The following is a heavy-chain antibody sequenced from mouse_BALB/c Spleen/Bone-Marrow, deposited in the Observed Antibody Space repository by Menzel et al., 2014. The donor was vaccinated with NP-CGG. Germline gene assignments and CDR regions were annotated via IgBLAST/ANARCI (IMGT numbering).Heavy chain of an antibody. V-gene: IGHV1-7*01. CDR3: ARSPYGHFDY. D-gene: IGHD1-1*02. CDR1: GYTFTNYW. J-gene: IGHJ2*01. Sequence: QVHLQQPGAELAKPGASVKMSCKASGYTFTNYWMHWVKQRPGQGLEWIGYINPSTGYTEYNQKFKDKATLTADKSSSTANMQLSSLTSEDSAVYYCARSPYGHFDYWGQGTTLTVSS. CDR2: INPSTGYT.